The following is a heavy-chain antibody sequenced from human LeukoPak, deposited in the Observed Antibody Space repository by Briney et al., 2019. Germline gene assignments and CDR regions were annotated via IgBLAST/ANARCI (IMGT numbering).Heavy chain of an antibody. D-gene: IGHD3-10*01. CDR1: GGSITAYY. Sequence: SETLSLTCTVSGGSITAYYWSWIRQPPGKGLEWIGYIYDGGSTNYNPSLESRVTISVDTSKNQFSLKLSSVTAADTAVYYCARDRGVRVFDTWGQGTMVTVSS. J-gene: IGHJ3*02. V-gene: IGHV4-59*01. CDR2: IYDGGST. CDR3: ARDRGVRVFDT.